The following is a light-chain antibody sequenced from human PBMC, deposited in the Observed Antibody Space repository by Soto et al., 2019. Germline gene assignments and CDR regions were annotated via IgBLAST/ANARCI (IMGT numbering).Light chain of an antibody. J-gene: IGKJ3*01. CDR1: QFVSSTY. CDR2: ATV. V-gene: IGKV3-20*01. Sequence: EVVLTQSPGTPSLSPGERATLSCRASQFVSSTYFAWYQQKAGQAPRLLIYATVTRATGIPDRFSGSVSGTDITLTISILEPEDSAVYYCQQYGSSPTTFGPGTKVHIK. CDR3: QQYGSSPTT.